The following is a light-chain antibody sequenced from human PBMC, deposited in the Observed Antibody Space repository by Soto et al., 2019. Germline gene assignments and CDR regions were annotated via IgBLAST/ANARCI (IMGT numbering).Light chain of an antibody. Sequence: IVMTQSPATLSVSPWERATLYCRASQSVRSSFLAWYQQKPGQAPSLLIYGASTRATGIPARFSGSGSWTEFTLTINSLQSEDFAVYYCQQYSNWPLTFGGGTKVDIK. CDR2: GAS. J-gene: IGKJ4*01. CDR1: QSVRSSF. CDR3: QQYSNWPLT. V-gene: IGKV3-15*01.